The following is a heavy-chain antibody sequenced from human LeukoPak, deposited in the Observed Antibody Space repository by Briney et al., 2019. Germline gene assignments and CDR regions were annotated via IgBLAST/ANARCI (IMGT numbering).Heavy chain of an antibody. V-gene: IGHV4-59*01. J-gene: IGHJ4*02. CDR1: GGSISTYY. Sequence: SETLSLTCTVSGGSISTYYWSWIRQPPGTGLEWIGYIYYSGSTNYNPSLKSRVTISVDTSKNQFSLKLSSVTAADTAVYYCARGVGSWYYFDYWGQGTLVTVSS. CDR3: ARGVGSWYYFDY. D-gene: IGHD6-13*01. CDR2: IYYSGST.